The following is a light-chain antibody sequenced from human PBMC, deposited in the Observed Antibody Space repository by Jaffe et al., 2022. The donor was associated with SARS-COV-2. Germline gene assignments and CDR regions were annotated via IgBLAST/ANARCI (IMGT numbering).Light chain of an antibody. CDR3: QQSYSNVKWT. CDR2: GAS. J-gene: IGKJ1*01. CDR1: QTISTY. Sequence: DIQMTQSPSSLSASVGDRVTITCRASQTISTYLNWYQQKSGKAPKLLIYGASNLQSGVPSRFSGSGSGTDFTLIISSLQPEDFGTYYCQQSYSNVKWTFGQGTKVEIK. V-gene: IGKV1-39*01.